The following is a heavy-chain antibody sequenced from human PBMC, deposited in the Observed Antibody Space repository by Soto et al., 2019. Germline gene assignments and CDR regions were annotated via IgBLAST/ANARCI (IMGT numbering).Heavy chain of an antibody. CDR2: IAYDGSNK. J-gene: IGHJ6*02. D-gene: IGHD2-8*01. V-gene: IGHV3-30-3*01. Sequence: QVQLVESGGGVVQPGRSLRLSCAASGFTFSSYAMHWVRQAPGKGLEWVAVIAYDGSNKYYADSVKGRFTISRDNSKNTLYLQMNSLRAEDTAVYYCARAPDIVLIRAYYYYGMDVWGQGTPVTVSS. CDR1: GFTFSSYA. CDR3: ARAPDIVLIRAYYYYGMDV.